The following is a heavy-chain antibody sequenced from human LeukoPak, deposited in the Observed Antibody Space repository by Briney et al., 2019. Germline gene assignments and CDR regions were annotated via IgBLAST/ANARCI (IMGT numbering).Heavy chain of an antibody. V-gene: IGHV5-51*01. D-gene: IGHD3-22*01. CDR3: ARPITMIVVGAFDI. Sequence: GASLKISCKGSGSIFTSYWIGWVRQLPGKGLEWMGIIYPGDSDTRYSPSFQGQVTISADKSISTAYLQWSSLKASDTAMYYCARPITMIVVGAFDIWGQGTMVTVSS. CDR2: IYPGDSDT. CDR1: GSIFTSYW. J-gene: IGHJ3*02.